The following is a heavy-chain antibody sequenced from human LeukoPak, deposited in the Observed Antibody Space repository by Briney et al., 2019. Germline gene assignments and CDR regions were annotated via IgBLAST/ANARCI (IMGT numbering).Heavy chain of an antibody. D-gene: IGHD5-24*01. V-gene: IGHV3-7*01. CDR2: IKQDGSET. Sequence: PGGSLRLSCATSGFTFSTYWMSWVRQAPGKGLELVANIKQDGSETYYADSVKGRFTIFRDNAKNSLYLHMDSLRVEDTAVYYCANGDGFDYWGQGTLVIVSS. CDR3: ANGDGFDY. J-gene: IGHJ4*02. CDR1: GFTFSTYW.